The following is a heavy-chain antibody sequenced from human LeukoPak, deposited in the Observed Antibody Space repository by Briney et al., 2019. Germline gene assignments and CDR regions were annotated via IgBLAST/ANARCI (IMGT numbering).Heavy chain of an antibody. CDR2: IKRKGDDGTT. Sequence: GGSLRLSCAASGFTSSNAWMSWVRQGPGKGLEWVGRIKRKGDDGTTDYAAPVKGRFTILRDDSKRTVYLQMNSLKAEDTAVYYCATDLLDSWGQGTLVTVSS. J-gene: IGHJ5*01. CDR3: ATDLLDS. CDR1: GFTSSNAW. V-gene: IGHV3-15*01.